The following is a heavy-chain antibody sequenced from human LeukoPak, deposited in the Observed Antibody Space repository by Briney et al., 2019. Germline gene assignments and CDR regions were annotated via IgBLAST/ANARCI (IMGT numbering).Heavy chain of an antibody. CDR1: GFTFSSYA. CDR3: ARVGSSSWHFDY. V-gene: IGHV3-30-3*01. D-gene: IGHD6-13*01. Sequence: GGSLRLSCAASGFTFSSYAMHWVRQAPGKGLEWVAVISYDGSNKYYADSVKGRFTISRDNSKNTLYLQMNSLGAEDTAVYYCARVGSSSWHFDYWGQGTLVTVSS. CDR2: ISYDGSNK. J-gene: IGHJ4*02.